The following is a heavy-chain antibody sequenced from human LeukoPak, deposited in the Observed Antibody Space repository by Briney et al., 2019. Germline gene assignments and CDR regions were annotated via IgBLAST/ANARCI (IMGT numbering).Heavy chain of an antibody. J-gene: IGHJ6*03. CDR1: GFTFSDYY. Sequence: GGSLRLSCAASGFTFSDYYMSWIRQAPGKGLEWVSYISSSGSTIYYADSVKGRFTISRDNAKNSLYLQMNSLRAEDTAVYYCARELGLRFLEWLSGYMDVWGKGTTVTVSS. D-gene: IGHD3-3*01. CDR3: ARELGLRFLEWLSGYMDV. V-gene: IGHV3-11*04. CDR2: ISSSGSTI.